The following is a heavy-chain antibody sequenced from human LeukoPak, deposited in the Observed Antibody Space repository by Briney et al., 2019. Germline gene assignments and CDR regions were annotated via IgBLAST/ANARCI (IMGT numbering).Heavy chain of an antibody. CDR2: ISASGGGT. V-gene: IGHV3-23*01. CDR3: AKDWAYSGPPYYFDY. J-gene: IGHJ4*02. D-gene: IGHD1-26*01. Sequence: GGSLRLSCAASGFTFSNYAMSWVRQAPGKGLEWVSAISASGGGTYYADSVKGRFTISRDNSKNTLSLQMNSLRAEDTAVYYCAKDWAYSGPPYYFDYWGQGTLVTVSS. CDR1: GFTFSNYA.